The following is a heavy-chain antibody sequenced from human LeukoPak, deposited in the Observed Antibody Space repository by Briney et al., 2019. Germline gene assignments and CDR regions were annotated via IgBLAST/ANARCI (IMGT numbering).Heavy chain of an antibody. Sequence: PGESLKISCKGSGYSFTSYWIGWVRQMPRKCLEWMGIIYPGDSDTGYSPSFQGQVTISADKSISTAYLHWSSLKASDTAIYYCATYAGSSSKYFQNWGQGTLVTVSS. CDR3: ATYAGSSSKYFQN. J-gene: IGHJ1*01. V-gene: IGHV5-51*01. CDR2: IYPGDSDT. CDR1: GYSFTSYW. D-gene: IGHD3-10*01.